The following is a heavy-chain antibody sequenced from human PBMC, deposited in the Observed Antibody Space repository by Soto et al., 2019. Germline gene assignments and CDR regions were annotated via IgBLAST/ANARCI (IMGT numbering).Heavy chain of an antibody. D-gene: IGHD3-22*01. Sequence: NPSETLSLTCTVSGGSISGGDYYWSWIRQPPGKGLEWIGYIYYSGSTYYNPSLKSRVTISVDTSNNQFSLKLSSVTAADTAVYYCARDQYYYDSSGAMDVWGQGTTVTVSS. CDR2: IYYSGST. CDR3: ARDQYYYDSSGAMDV. J-gene: IGHJ6*02. V-gene: IGHV4-30-4*01. CDR1: GGSISGGDYY.